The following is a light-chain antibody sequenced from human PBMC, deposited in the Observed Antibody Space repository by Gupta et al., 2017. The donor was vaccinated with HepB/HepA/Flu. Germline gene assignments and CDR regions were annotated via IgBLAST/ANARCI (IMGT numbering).Light chain of an antibody. V-gene: IGLV2-8*01. J-gene: IGLJ1*01. CDR2: EVY. CDR3: FSYAGSYNFV. CDR1: SSDIGGYNS. Sequence: QSALTQPPSASVSPGQSVTISCTGTSSDIGGYNSVSWYQQRPGKAPKLMVYEVYKRPSGVPDRFSGSKSGDTASLTVSGLLAEDEAEYYCFSYAGSYNFVFGTGTKITVL.